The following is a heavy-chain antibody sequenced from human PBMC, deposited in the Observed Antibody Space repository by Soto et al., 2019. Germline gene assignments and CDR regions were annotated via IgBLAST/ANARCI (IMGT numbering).Heavy chain of an antibody. J-gene: IGHJ5*02. CDR3: GRPATGRGFGFDT. CDR2: LYYGGNT. CDR1: GGSISGSSHY. V-gene: IGHV4-39*01. D-gene: IGHD6-13*01. Sequence: SETLSLTCIVSGGSISGSSHYWAWIRQPPGKGLEWIGSLYYGGNTYYYPSLKSRVTISVATSKNQFSLKLTCVPAADTPVYSWGRPATGRGFGFDTWVQGTLSTVSS.